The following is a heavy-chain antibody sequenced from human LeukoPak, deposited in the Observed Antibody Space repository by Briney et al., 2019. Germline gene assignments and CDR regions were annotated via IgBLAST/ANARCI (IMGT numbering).Heavy chain of an antibody. Sequence: GGSLRLSCAASGFTFSSYSMNWVRQAPGKGLEWVSSISSSSSYIYYADSVKGRFTISRDNAKNSLYLQMNSLRAEDTAVYYCARDVGRGQGVDYFDYWGQGTLVTVSS. J-gene: IGHJ4*02. CDR1: GFTFSSYS. D-gene: IGHD3-10*01. CDR2: ISSSSSYI. CDR3: ARDVGRGQGVDYFDY. V-gene: IGHV3-21*01.